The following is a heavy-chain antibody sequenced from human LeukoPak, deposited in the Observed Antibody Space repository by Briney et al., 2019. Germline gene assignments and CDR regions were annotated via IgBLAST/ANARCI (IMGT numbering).Heavy chain of an antibody. CDR2: ISSSSSYI. J-gene: IGHJ4*02. CDR1: GFTFSSYS. Sequence: GGSLRLSCAASGFTFSSYSMNWVRQAPGKGLEWVSSISSSSSYIYYADSVKGRFTISRDNAKNSLYLQMNSLRAEDTAVYYCARDTTERLLWFGELSQYYFDHWGQGTLVTVSS. CDR3: ARDTTERLLWFGELSQYYFDH. D-gene: IGHD3-10*01. V-gene: IGHV3-21*01.